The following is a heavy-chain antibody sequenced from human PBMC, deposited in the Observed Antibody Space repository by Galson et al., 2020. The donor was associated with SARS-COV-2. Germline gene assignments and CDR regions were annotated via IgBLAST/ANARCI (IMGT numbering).Heavy chain of an antibody. Sequence: SQTLSLTCTVSGYSISSGYFWGWIRQPPGKGLEWMGSIYHSGSTYYNPSLKSRVTISVDTSKNQFSLKLSSVTAAHTAVYYCARGAETAAGGFDLWGQGTLVTVSS. V-gene: IGHV4-38-2*02. CDR3: ARGAETAAGGFDL. CDR2: IYHSGST. CDR1: GYSISSGYF. J-gene: IGHJ4*02. D-gene: IGHD6-13*01.